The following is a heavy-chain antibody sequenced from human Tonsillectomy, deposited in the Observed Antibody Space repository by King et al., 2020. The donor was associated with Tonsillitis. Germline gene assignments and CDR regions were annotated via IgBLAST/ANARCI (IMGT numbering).Heavy chain of an antibody. CDR2: ISWNSKTI. V-gene: IGHV3-9*01. D-gene: IGHD1-26*01. J-gene: IGHJ3*02. CDR3: AKGLRGAPDAFDT. Sequence: VQLVESGGGLVQPGKSLRLLCAASGFTFDDYRMHWVRQAPGKGLEWVSGISWNSKTIGYADSVKGRFTTSRDNAKNFLYLQMSSLRAEDTALYYCAKGLRGAPDAFDTWGQGTMVTVSS. CDR1: GFTFDDYR.